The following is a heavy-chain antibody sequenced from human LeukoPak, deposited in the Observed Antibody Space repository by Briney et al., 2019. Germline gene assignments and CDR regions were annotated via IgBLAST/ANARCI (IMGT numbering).Heavy chain of an antibody. J-gene: IGHJ5*02. Sequence: SETLSLTCAVYGGSFSGYYWSWIRQPPGKGLEWIGEINHSGSTNYNPSLKSRVTISVDTSKNQFSLKLSSVTAADTAVYYCARAVPAAIGWFDPWGQGTLVTVSS. V-gene: IGHV4-34*01. D-gene: IGHD2-2*01. CDR3: ARAVPAAIGWFDP. CDR2: INHSGST. CDR1: GGSFSGYY.